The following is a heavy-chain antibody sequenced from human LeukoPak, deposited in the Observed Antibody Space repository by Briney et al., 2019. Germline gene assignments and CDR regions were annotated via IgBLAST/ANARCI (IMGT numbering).Heavy chain of an antibody. CDR3: ARRAYYYGSSTFDP. D-gene: IGHD3-10*01. CDR1: GGSISSSSYY. Sequence: SETLSLTRTVSGGSISSSSYYWGWIRQPPGKGLEWIGSIYYSGSTYYNPSLKSRVTISVDTSKNQFSLKLSSVTAADTAVYYCARRAYYYGSSTFDPWGQGTLVTVSS. V-gene: IGHV4-39*01. CDR2: IYYSGST. J-gene: IGHJ5*02.